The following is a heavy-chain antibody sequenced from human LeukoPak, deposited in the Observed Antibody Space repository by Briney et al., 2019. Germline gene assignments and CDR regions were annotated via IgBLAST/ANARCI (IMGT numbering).Heavy chain of an antibody. D-gene: IGHD4-17*01. J-gene: IGHJ3*02. V-gene: IGHV1-18*01. CDR2: ISAYNDNT. CDR3: ARELVTTSSDAFDI. Sequence: ASVKVSCKASGYTFISYGISWVRQAPGQGLEWMGWISAYNDNTNYAQKLQGRVTMTTDTSTSTAYMELRSLRSDDTAVYYCARELVTTSSDAFDIWGQGTMVTVSS. CDR1: GYTFISYG.